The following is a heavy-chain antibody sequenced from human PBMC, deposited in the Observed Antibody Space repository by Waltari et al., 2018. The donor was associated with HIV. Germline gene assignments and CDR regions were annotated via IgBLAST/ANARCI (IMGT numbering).Heavy chain of an antibody. J-gene: IGHJ4*02. V-gene: IGHV3-23*04. CDR2: ISGVGPST. Sequence: VHLVESGGGLVQPGVSLSSSCAASGFTFSSYAMTWVRQAPGKGLEWCSTISGVGPSTYYADSGKGRFTSSRDNSKNNLYLHMNSLRAEDTAVYYCAKPQGTRELLWFGEFSWGQGTLVTVSS. CDR1: GFTFSSYA. D-gene: IGHD3-10*01. CDR3: AKPQGTRELLWFGEFS.